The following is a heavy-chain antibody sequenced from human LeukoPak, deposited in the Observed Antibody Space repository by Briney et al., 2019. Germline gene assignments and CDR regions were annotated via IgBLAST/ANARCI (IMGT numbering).Heavy chain of an antibody. D-gene: IGHD2-15*01. Sequence: NPGGSLRLSCAASGFTFGSFSMTWVRQAPGKGLEWVSTISSSGSGTYIYYADSVKGRFTISRDNAKNSPYLQMNSLRAEDTAVYYCARDPGRSGGSCYSDYWGQGTLVTVSS. CDR3: ARDPGRSGGSCYSDY. J-gene: IGHJ4*02. CDR2: ISSSGSGTYI. V-gene: IGHV3-21*01. CDR1: GFTFGSFS.